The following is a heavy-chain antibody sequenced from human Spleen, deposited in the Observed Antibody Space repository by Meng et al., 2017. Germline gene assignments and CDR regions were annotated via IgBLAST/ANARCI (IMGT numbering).Heavy chain of an antibody. V-gene: IGHV1-2*06. J-gene: IGHJ4*02. CDR2: INPNSGST. D-gene: IGHD3-16*02. CDR1: GYIFTDYY. CDR3: ARASGLRLGELSLSLDY. Sequence: SVKVSCKASGYIFTDYYIHWVRQAPGHGLEWLGRINPNSGSTNYAQKYRGRVTMTRDTSIRTAYMELSRLRSDDTALYYCARASGLRLGELSLSLDYWALGTLVTVSS.